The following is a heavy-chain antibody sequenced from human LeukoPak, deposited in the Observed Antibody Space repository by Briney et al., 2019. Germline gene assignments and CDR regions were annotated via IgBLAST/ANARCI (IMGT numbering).Heavy chain of an antibody. V-gene: IGHV4-34*01. D-gene: IGHD2-15*01. CDR3: ARGWAVVAAPFDY. CDR1: GGSFSGYY. CDR2: INHSGST. Sequence: ASETLSLTCAVYGGSFSGYYWSWIRQPRGKWLEWIGEINHSGSTNYNPSLKSRVTISVDTSKNQFSLKLSSVTAADTAVYYCARGWAVVAAPFDYWGQGTLVTVSS. J-gene: IGHJ4*02.